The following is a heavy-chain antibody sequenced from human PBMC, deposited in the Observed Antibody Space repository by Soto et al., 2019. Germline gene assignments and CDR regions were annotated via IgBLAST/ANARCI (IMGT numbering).Heavy chain of an antibody. D-gene: IGHD3-9*01. CDR1: RFTFRNFA. CDR2: ISRSGDDT. Sequence: EVQLLESGGGLVQPGGSLRLFCAASRFTFRNFAMSWVRQAPGKGLEWVSGISRSGDDTFYADSVKGRFTIFRDNSKNTLYLQMNSLRAEDTDIYYCGKDIYNFDWLLFDYWGQGTLVTVSS. J-gene: IGHJ4*02. V-gene: IGHV3-23*01. CDR3: GKDIYNFDWLLFDY.